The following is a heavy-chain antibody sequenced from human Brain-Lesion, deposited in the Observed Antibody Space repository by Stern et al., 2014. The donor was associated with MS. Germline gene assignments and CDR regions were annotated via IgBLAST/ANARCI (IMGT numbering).Heavy chain of an antibody. CDR2: IFNSGST. V-gene: IGHV4-61*02. CDR1: GGSISSGGYY. Sequence: VQLQESGPGLVKPSQTLSLSCTVSGGSISSGGYYWSWIRQPAGKGLEWIGRIFNSGSTSYNPSLKSRVTISRDTSKTQFSLRLTPMTAADTAVYYCARGRVVPGFQYYATDVWGQGTTVIVSS. CDR3: ARGRVVPGFQYYATDV. J-gene: IGHJ6*02. D-gene: IGHD2-2*01.